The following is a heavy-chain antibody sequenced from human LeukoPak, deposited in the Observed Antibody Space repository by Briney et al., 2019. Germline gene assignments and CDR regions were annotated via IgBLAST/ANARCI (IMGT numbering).Heavy chain of an antibody. CDR2: ISSSGGTT. Sequence: PGGSLRLSCAASGFTFSSYDMSWVRQAPGKGLEWVSDISSSGGTTYYADSVKGRFTISRANAKNTLYLQMNSLRAEDTAVYYCAKDQSDSGYDLDYGMDVWGQGTTVTVSS. J-gene: IGHJ6*02. CDR1: GFTFSSYD. CDR3: AKDQSDSGYDLDYGMDV. V-gene: IGHV3-23*01. D-gene: IGHD5-12*01.